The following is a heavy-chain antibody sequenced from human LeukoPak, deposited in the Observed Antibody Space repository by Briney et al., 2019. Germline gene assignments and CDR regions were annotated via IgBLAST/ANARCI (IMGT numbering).Heavy chain of an antibody. CDR2: ISSSSSTI. Sequence: GGSLRLSCAASGFTFSSYSMNWVRQAPGKGLEWVSYISSSSSTIYYADSVKGRFTISRDNAKNSLYLQMNSLRAEDTAVYYCARGLHYGPGYFDYWGQGTLVTVSS. V-gene: IGHV3-48*01. CDR3: ARGLHYGPGYFDY. J-gene: IGHJ4*02. CDR1: GFTFSSYS. D-gene: IGHD3-10*01.